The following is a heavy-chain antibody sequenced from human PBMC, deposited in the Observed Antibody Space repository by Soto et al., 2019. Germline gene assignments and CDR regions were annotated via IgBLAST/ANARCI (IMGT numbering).Heavy chain of an antibody. D-gene: IGHD6-6*01. V-gene: IGHV1-3*01. Sequence: GASVKVSCKASGYTFTSYAMHWGRQAPGQRLEWMGWINAGNGNTKYSQKFQGRVTITRDTSASTAYMELSSLRSEDTAVYYCARDASQQLGAHDINWFDPWGQGTLVTVSS. CDR1: GYTFTSYA. CDR2: INAGNGNT. J-gene: IGHJ5*02. CDR3: ARDASQQLGAHDINWFDP.